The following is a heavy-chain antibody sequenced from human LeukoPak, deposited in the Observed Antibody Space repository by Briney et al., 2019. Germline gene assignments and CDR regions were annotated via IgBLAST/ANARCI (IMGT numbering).Heavy chain of an antibody. J-gene: IGHJ4*02. Sequence: SETLSLTCAVYGGSFSGYYWSWIRRPPGKGLEWIGEINHSGSTNYNPSLKSRVTISVDTSKNQFSLKLSSVTAADTAVYYCASSCSGGSCSTPARLDYWGQGTLVTVSS. CDR3: ASSCSGGSCSTPARLDY. V-gene: IGHV4-34*01. CDR2: INHSGST. CDR1: GGSFSGYY. D-gene: IGHD2-15*01.